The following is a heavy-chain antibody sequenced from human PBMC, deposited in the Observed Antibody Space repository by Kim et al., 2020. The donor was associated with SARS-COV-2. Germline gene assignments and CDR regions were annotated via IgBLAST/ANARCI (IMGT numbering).Heavy chain of an antibody. D-gene: IGHD3-9*01. CDR1: GFTFSSYS. J-gene: IGHJ5*02. CDR2: ISSSSSYI. V-gene: IGHV3-21*01. CDR3: ARDVRYYDILTGRQYNWFDP. Sequence: GGSLRLSCAASGFTFSSYSMNWVRQAPGKGLEWVSSISSSSSYIYYADSVKGRFTISRDNAKNSLYLQMNSLRAEDTAVYYCARDVRYYDILTGRQYNWFDPWGQGTLVTVSS.